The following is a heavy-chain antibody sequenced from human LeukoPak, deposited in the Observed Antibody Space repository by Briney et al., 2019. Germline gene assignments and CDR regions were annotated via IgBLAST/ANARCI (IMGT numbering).Heavy chain of an antibody. D-gene: IGHD6-13*01. CDR3: ARDRAAGSDY. Sequence: PSETLSLTCTVSGGSIRSGDFFWSWIRQPPGKGLEWIGSIYYSGSTYYNPSLKSRVTISVDTSKNQFSLKLSSVTAADTAVYYCARDRAAGSDYWGQGTLVTVSS. CDR1: GGSIRSGDFF. J-gene: IGHJ4*02. CDR2: IYYSGST. V-gene: IGHV4-39*07.